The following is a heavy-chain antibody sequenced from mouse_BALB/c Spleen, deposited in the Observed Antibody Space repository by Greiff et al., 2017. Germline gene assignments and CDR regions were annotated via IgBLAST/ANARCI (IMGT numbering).Heavy chain of an antibody. V-gene: IGHV2-9*02. Sequence: QVQLKESGPGLVAPSQSLSITCTVSGFSLTSYGVHWVRQPPGKGLEWLGVIWAGGSTNYNSALMSRLSISKDNSKSQVFLKMNSLQTDDTAMYYCARDFSIYDYNWYFDVWGAGTTVTVSS. CDR3: ARDFSIYDYNWYFDV. J-gene: IGHJ1*01. CDR2: IWAGGST. D-gene: IGHD2-4*01. CDR1: GFSLTSYG.